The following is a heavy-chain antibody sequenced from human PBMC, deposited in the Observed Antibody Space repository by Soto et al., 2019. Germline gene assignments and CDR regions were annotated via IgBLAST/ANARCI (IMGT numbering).Heavy chain of an antibody. CDR2: IIPIIGII. J-gene: IGHJ5*02. CDR1: GYTFTDYY. V-gene: IGHV1-69*04. Sequence: AASVKVSCKSSGYTFTDYYMHWVRQAPGQGLEWMGRIIPIIGIINYAQKFQGRVTISADKFTGTAYMELTGLRSDDTAVYYCAGDPDSHYNDSHASSYPWGQGTLVTVSS. D-gene: IGHD4-4*01. CDR3: AGDPDSHYNDSHASSYP.